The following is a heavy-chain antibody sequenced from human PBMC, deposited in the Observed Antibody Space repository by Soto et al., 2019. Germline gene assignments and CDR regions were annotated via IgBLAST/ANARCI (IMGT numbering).Heavy chain of an antibody. Sequence: EVQLVESGGGLVQPGGSLRLSCAASGFTFSTFSSYGMHWVRQAPGKGLVWVSRINSGGTSTRYADSVKGRFTISRDNAMNTLYLQLNRLRAEDTAVYYCVKEGAVEQVVRDYCYGIDGWGQGTTVTVSS. V-gene: IGHV3-74*01. CDR2: INSGGTST. J-gene: IGHJ6*02. CDR3: VKEGAVEQVVRDYCYGIDG. D-gene: IGHD6-6*01. CDR1: GFTFSTFSSYG.